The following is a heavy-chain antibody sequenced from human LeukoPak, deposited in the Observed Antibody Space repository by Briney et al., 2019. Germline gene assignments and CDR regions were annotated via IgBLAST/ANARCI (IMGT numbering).Heavy chain of an antibody. J-gene: IGHJ4*02. D-gene: IGHD7-27*01. Sequence: SETLFLTCVVSGYSISSGYHWGWIRQPPGKGLERIGSVYRSGSTYYNPSLKSRVTISVDTSKTQSSLKVRSVTAADTAMYYCARENWVFDYWGQGILVTVSS. CDR1: GYSISSGYH. CDR2: VYRSGST. CDR3: ARENWVFDY. V-gene: IGHV4-38-2*02.